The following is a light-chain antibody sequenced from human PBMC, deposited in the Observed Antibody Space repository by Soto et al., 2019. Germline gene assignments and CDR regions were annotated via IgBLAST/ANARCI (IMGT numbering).Light chain of an antibody. CDR2: EVS. J-gene: IGLJ1*01. V-gene: IGLV2-23*02. CDR3: CSYAGDSTYV. Sequence: QSVLTQAASVSGCPGQSITISCTGTSSDVGSYNLVSWYQQHPGKAPKLMIYEVSKRPSGVSNRFSASKSGNTASLAISGLQAEDEADYYCCSYAGDSTYVFGSGTKVTVL. CDR1: SSDVGSYNL.